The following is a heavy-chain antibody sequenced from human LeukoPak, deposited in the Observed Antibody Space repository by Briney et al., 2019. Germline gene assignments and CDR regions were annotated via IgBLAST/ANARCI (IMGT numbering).Heavy chain of an antibody. D-gene: IGHD5-24*01. CDR3: ARDPGPIREYGMDV. V-gene: IGHV3-30-3*01. J-gene: IGHJ6*02. CDR1: GFTFSSYA. Sequence: GRSLRLSCAASGFTFSSYAMHWVRQAPGKGLEWVAVISYDGSNKYYADSVKGRFTISRDNSKNTLYLQMNSLRAEDTAVYYCARDPGPIREYGMDVWGQGTTVTVSS. CDR2: ISYDGSNK.